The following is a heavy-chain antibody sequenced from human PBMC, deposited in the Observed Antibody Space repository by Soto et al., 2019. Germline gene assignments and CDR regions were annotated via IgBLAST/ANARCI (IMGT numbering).Heavy chain of an antibody. CDR3: ARTDPTHDYYFDY. D-gene: IGHD3-3*01. V-gene: IGHV4-4*02. CDR2: IYHSGST. Sequence: SETLSLTCAVSGGSISSSNWWSWVRQPPGKGLEWIGEIYHSGSTNYNPSLKSRVTISVDKSKNQFSLKLSSVTAADTAVYYCARTDPTHDYYFDYWGQGTLVTVSS. CDR1: GGSISSSNW. J-gene: IGHJ4*02.